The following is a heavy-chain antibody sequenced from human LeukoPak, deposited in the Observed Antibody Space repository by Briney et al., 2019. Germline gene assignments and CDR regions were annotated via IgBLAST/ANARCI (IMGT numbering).Heavy chain of an antibody. V-gene: IGHV3-30*03. CDR3: ARPVGGIEDTAMVDY. CDR2: ISYDGSNK. J-gene: IGHJ4*02. Sequence: PGGSLRLSCAASGFTFSSYGMHWVRQAPGKGLEWVAVISYDGSNKYYADSVKGRFTISRDNSKNTLYLQMNSLRAEDTAMYYCARPVGGIEDTAMVDYWGQGTLVTVSS. D-gene: IGHD5-18*01. CDR1: GFTFSSYG.